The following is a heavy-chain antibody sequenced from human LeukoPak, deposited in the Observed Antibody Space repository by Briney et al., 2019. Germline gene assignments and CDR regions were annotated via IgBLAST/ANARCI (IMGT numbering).Heavy chain of an antibody. CDR1: GGSISSYY. CDR2: IYYSGST. Sequence: SETLSLTCTVSGGSISSYYWSWIRQPPGKGLEWIGYIYYSGSTNYNPSLKSRVTISVDTSKNQFSLKLSSVTAADTAVYYCARDGIFETTDDYGDYRQYAFDIWGQGTMVTVSS. D-gene: IGHD4-17*01. CDR3: ARDGIFETTDDYGDYRQYAFDI. V-gene: IGHV4-59*12. J-gene: IGHJ3*02.